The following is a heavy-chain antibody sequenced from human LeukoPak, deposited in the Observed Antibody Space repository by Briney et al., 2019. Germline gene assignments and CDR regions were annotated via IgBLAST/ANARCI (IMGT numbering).Heavy chain of an antibody. CDR2: ISWNSGSI. J-gene: IGHJ6*02. Sequence: GGSLRLSCAASGFTLDDYAMHWVRQAPGKGLEWVSGISWNSGSIGYADSVKGRFTISRDNAKNSLYLQMNSLRAEDTALYYCAKDMGGVYYGSGSYQYYGMDVWGQGTTVTVSS. D-gene: IGHD3-10*01. CDR3: AKDMGGVYYGSGSYQYYGMDV. CDR1: GFTLDDYA. V-gene: IGHV3-9*01.